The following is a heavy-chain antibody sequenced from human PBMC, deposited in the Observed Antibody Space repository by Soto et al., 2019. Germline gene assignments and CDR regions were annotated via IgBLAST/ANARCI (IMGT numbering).Heavy chain of an antibody. Sequence: ASLKVSCKSSGYPFTSYAIHWVRQAPGQRLEWMGWINAGNGNTKYSQKFQGRVTITRDTSASTAYMELSSLRSEDTAVYYCARTPSYYDMDVWGQGTTVTVSS. D-gene: IGHD3-10*01. CDR3: ARTPSYYDMDV. J-gene: IGHJ6*02. CDR2: INAGNGNT. CDR1: GYPFTSYA. V-gene: IGHV1-3*01.